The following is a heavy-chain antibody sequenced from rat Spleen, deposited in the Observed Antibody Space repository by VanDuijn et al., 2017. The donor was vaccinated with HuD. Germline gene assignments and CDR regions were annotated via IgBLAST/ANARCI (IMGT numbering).Heavy chain of an antibody. V-gene: IGHV5S23*01. CDR3: TTEGIGTFYFDY. J-gene: IGHJ2*01. CDR1: GLSFSNYD. CDR2: ISTGGGNT. D-gene: IGHD1-11*01. Sequence: EVQLVESGGDLVQPGRSLKVSCAASGLSFSNYDMAWVRQAPTKGLEWVASISTGGGNTYYRDSVKGRFTFSRDNAKSTLYLQMDSLRSEDTATYYCTTEGIGTFYFDYWGQGVMVTVSS.